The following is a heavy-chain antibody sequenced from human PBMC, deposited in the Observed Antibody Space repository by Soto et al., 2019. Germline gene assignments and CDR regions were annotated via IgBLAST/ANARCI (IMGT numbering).Heavy chain of an antibody. CDR3: AKDGDYYYGSGSQFDY. D-gene: IGHD3-10*01. CDR2: ISGSGGST. V-gene: IGHV3-23*01. Sequence: XGSLRLSCAAAGFTFSSYAMSWVRQAPGKGLEWVSAISGSGGSTYYADSVKGRFTISRDNSKNTLYLQMNSLRAEDTAVYYCAKDGDYYYGSGSQFDYWGQGTLVTVSS. CDR1: GFTFSSYA. J-gene: IGHJ4*02.